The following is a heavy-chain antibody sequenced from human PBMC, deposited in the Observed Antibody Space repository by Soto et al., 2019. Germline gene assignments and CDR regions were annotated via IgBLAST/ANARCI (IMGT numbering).Heavy chain of an antibody. CDR2: VNPNSGAT. CDR3: ARPGRQVYGDYAVFQD. Sequence: QVQLVQSGAEVKKPGASVKVSCEASNYVFTDYNIHWVRQAPGQGPEWMGWVNPNSGATNYAQRFQGRVTMTRDTSTNTAYMELRSLKSADTAVYFCARPGRQVYGDYAVFQDWGQGTLVAVSA. V-gene: IGHV1-2*02. CDR1: NYVFTDYN. D-gene: IGHD4-17*01. J-gene: IGHJ1*01.